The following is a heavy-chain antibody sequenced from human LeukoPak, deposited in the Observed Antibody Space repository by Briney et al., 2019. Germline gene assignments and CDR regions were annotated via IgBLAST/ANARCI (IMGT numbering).Heavy chain of an antibody. CDR2: INPNSGGT. CDR1: GYTFTGYY. CDR3: ARSHGGITIRNWFDP. D-gene: IGHD3-3*01. J-gene: IGHJ5*02. V-gene: IGHV1-2*02. Sequence: ASVKVSCKASGYTFTGYYMHWVRQAPGQGLEWMGWINPNSGGTNYAQKFQGRVTMTRDTSISTTYMELSRLRSDDTAVYYCARSHGGITIRNWFDPWGQGTLVTVSS.